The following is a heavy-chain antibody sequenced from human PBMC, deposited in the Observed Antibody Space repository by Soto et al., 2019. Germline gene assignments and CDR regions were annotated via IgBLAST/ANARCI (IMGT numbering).Heavy chain of an antibody. CDR3: ARGGGSTKVDY. J-gene: IGHJ4*02. Sequence: QVQLQESGPGLVKPSQTLSLTCTVSGGSITSSGYYWSWIRQHPGEGLEWIGFTSNSGSTSNNPSLKSRVTISVATSSNQFSLNLKSVTAADTAVYYGARGGGSTKVDYWGQGTLVTVSP. V-gene: IGHV4-31*03. CDR2: TSNSGST. D-gene: IGHD2-2*01. CDR1: GGSITSSGYY.